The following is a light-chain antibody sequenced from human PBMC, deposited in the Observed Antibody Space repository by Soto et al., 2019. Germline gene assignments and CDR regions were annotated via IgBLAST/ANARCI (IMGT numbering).Light chain of an antibody. V-gene: IGKV3-20*01. CDR1: QRVSSD. Sequence: EIVLTQSPGTLSLSPGEGATLSCRASQRVSSDLAWYRQKPGQAPRLLIYGASSRATGIPDRFSGSGSGTDFTLTISRLEPEDFAVYYCQQYGSSPTWTFGQGTKVDIK. CDR2: GAS. J-gene: IGKJ1*01. CDR3: QQYGSSPTWT.